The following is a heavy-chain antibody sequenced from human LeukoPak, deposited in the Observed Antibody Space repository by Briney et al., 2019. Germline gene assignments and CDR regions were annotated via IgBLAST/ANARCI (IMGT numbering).Heavy chain of an antibody. V-gene: IGHV4-34*01. D-gene: IGHD6-19*01. CDR2: INHSGYT. CDR3: TRAVAGHPD. CDR1: GVPFGNYY. J-gene: IGHJ4*02. Sequence: PSETLSLTCAVSGVPFGNYYWSWVRQSPRQGLEWIGEINHSGYTNCNPSLKSRVTMSIDTSKNQFSLKLTSVTAADAGVYYCTRAVAGHPDWGQGTLVTVSS.